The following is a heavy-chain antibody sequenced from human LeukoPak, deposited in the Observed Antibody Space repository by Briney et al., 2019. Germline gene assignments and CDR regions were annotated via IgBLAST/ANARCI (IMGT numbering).Heavy chain of an antibody. J-gene: IGHJ4*02. V-gene: IGHV1-2*02. CDR3: ARGRAFRDSSGYKEGFTDY. CDR1: GYTFTGYY. CDR2: INPNSGGT. D-gene: IGHD3-22*01. Sequence: ASVKVSCKASGYTFTGYYMHWVRQAPGQGLEWMGWINPNSGGTNYAQKFQGRVTMTRDTSISTAYMELSRLRSDDTAVYYCARGRAFRDSSGYKEGFTDYWGQGTLVTVSS.